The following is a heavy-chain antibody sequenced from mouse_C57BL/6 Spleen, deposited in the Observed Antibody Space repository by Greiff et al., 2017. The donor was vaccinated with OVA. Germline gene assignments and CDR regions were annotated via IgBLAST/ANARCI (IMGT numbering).Heavy chain of an antibody. CDR2: IRSKSNNYAT. CDR3: VRHDWVIKDAMDY. J-gene: IGHJ4*01. V-gene: IGHV10-1*01. CDR1: GFSFNTYA. Sequence: EVQLVESGGGLVQPKGSLKLSCAASGFSFNTYAMNWVRQAPGKGLEWVARIRSKSNNYATYYADSVKDRFTISRDDSESMLYLQMNNLKTEDTAMYYCVRHDWVIKDAMDYWGQGTSVTVSS. D-gene: IGHD2-4*01.